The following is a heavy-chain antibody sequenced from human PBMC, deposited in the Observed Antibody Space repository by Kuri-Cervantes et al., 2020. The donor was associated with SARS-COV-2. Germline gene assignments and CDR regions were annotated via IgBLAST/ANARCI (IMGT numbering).Heavy chain of an antibody. CDR3: ARDLLNVWSGYYYYYGMDV. D-gene: IGHD3-3*01. V-gene: IGHV3-23*01. J-gene: IGHJ6*02. CDR2: ISGSGSNT. Sequence: GGSLRLSCVGSGFTFGDYAMSWVRQSPGKGLEWVSAISGSGSNTYYADSVKGRFIISRDNSKNTLYLQMDSLRDEDTAVYYCARDLLNVWSGYYYYYGMDVWGQGTTVTVSS. CDR1: GFTFGDYA.